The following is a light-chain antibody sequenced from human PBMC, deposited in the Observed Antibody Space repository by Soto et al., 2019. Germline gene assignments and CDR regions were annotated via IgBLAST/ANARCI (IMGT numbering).Light chain of an antibody. J-gene: IGKJ4*01. CDR3: QQYDNLP. Sequence: DLQMTQSPSSLSASVGDRDTITCQASQDISNYLNWYQQKPGKAPKLLIYDASNLETGVPSRFSGSGSGTDFPFTISSLQPEDIATYYCQQYDNLPFGGGTKVEIK. CDR2: DAS. CDR1: QDISNY. V-gene: IGKV1-33*01.